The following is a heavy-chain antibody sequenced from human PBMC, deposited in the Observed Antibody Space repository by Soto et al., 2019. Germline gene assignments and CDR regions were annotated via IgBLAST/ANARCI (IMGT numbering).Heavy chain of an antibody. V-gene: IGHV3-33*01. D-gene: IGHD1-26*01. Sequence: GGSLRLSWAASGFTFSNYVMHWGRQAPGKGLEWVAIIWHDGNNKYYADSVRGRFIISRDNSKNRLYLQMNSLRAEDTAVYYCASDLVGASDSYGLDVWGQGTPVTVSS. J-gene: IGHJ6*02. CDR2: IWHDGNNK. CDR1: GFTFSNYV. CDR3: ASDLVGASDSYGLDV.